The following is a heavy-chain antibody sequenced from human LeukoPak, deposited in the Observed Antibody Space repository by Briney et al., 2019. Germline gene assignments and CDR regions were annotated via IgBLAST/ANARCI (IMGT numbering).Heavy chain of an antibody. D-gene: IGHD3-10*01. CDR3: ARAELLWFGEYAYYFDY. CDR2: MSGSGDTT. Sequence: PGGSLRLSCAASGFDFNDFAMTWVRQAPWKGLEWVSSMSGSGDTTEYAASVKGRFTISRDNSKNTLYLQMNSLRAEDTAVYYCARAELLWFGEYAYYFDYWGQGTLVTVSS. V-gene: IGHV3-23*01. CDR1: GFDFNDFA. J-gene: IGHJ4*02.